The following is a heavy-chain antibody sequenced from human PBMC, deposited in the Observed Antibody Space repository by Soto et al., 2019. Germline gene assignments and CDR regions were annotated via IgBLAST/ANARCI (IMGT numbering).Heavy chain of an antibody. Sequence: QVQLVESGGGVVQPGRSLRLSCAASGFTFSSYGMHWVRQAPGKGLEWVAVIWYDGSNKYYADSVKGRFTISRDNSKNTLYLQMNSLRAEDTAVYYCARDTRIVLVPGPPWDGMDVWGQGTTVTVSS. V-gene: IGHV3-33*01. CDR1: GFTFSSYG. CDR2: IWYDGSNK. D-gene: IGHD2-2*01. CDR3: ARDTRIVLVPGPPWDGMDV. J-gene: IGHJ6*02.